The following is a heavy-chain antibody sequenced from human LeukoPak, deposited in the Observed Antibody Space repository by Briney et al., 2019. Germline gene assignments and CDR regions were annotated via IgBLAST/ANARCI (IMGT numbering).Heavy chain of an antibody. CDR3: ARDNSVDDNAWWFDP. Sequence: ASVKVSCKASGYTFTSYGISWVRQAPGQGLEWMGWISAYNGNTNYAQKFQGRVTMTRDMSTSTDYLELSSLRSEDTAIYYCARDNSVDDNAWWFDPWGQGTLVTVSS. CDR2: ISAYNGNT. CDR1: GYTFTSYG. D-gene: IGHD3-22*01. V-gene: IGHV1-18*01. J-gene: IGHJ5*02.